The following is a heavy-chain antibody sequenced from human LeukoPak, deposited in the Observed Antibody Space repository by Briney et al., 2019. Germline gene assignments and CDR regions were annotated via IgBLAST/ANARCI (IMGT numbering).Heavy chain of an antibody. CDR3: ANCGFGELYGYYYYGMDV. Sequence: RGSLRLSCAASGFTFSSYAMSWVRQAPGKGLEWVSAISGSGGSTYYADSMKGRFTISRDNSKNTLYLQMNSLRAEDTAVCYCANCGFGELYGYYYYGMDVWGKGTTVTVSS. CDR2: ISGSGGST. J-gene: IGHJ6*04. D-gene: IGHD3-10*01. V-gene: IGHV3-23*01. CDR1: GFTFSSYA.